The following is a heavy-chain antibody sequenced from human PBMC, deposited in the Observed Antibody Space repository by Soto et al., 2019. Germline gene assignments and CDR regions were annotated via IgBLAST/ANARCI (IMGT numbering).Heavy chain of an antibody. J-gene: IGHJ4*02. CDR1: RYTFTSYD. V-gene: IGHV1-2*02. D-gene: IGHD1-26*01. CDR2: INPNSGGT. Sequence: ASVKVSCKASRYTFTSYDMHWVRQAPGQGLEWMGWINPNSGGTNYAQKFQGRVTMTRDASISTAYMELSRLRSDDTAVYYCASTVELDRLFDYWGQGTLVTVSS. CDR3: ASTVELDRLFDY.